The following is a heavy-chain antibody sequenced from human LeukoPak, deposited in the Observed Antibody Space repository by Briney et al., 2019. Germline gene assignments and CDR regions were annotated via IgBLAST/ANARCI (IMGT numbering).Heavy chain of an antibody. J-gene: IGHJ4*02. CDR2: IRNKANGGTA. CDR1: GFTFSTYS. CDR3: SRAYSTGWLGINDY. V-gene: IGHV3-49*04. D-gene: IGHD6-19*01. Sequence: GRSQRLSCAASGFTFSTYSMNWVRQAPGKGLEWVGFIRNKANGGTADYAASVKGRFTISRDDSKTIAYLQMNSLKTEDTAVYYCSRAYSTGWLGINDYWGQGALVTVSS.